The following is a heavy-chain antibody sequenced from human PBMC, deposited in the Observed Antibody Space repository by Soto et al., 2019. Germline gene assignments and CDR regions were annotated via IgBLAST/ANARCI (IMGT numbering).Heavy chain of an antibody. CDR3: TKSAASAGWGVDF. CDR2: ISPGGDRI. V-gene: IGHV3-48*02. J-gene: IGHJ4*02. Sequence: EVQLVESGGGLVQPGGSLRLSCVASGFMFDSYAMNWVRQAPGKGLKWVSYISPGGDRIYYAESLKGRITISRDNARNSLSLQMNILRDEDTAVYYCTKSAASAGWGVDFWGQGTLVTVSS. CDR1: GFMFDSYA. D-gene: IGHD6-19*01.